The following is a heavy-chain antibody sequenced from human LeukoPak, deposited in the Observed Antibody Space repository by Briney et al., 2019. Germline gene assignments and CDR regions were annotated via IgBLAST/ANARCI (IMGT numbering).Heavy chain of an antibody. CDR1: GFTFSSYA. Sequence: GGSLRLSCAASGFTFSSYAMTWVRQAPGKGLEWVSAITGSGGSTYYADSVQGRFTISRDNSKTMLYLQMTSLRAEDTAVYYCAKGGNVVVVNFMDVWGKGTTITVSS. J-gene: IGHJ6*03. CDR3: AKGGNVVVVNFMDV. D-gene: IGHD2-2*01. V-gene: IGHV3-23*01. CDR2: ITGSGGST.